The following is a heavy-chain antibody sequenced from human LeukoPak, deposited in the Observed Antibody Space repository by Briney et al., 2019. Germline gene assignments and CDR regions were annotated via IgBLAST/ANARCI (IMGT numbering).Heavy chain of an antibody. V-gene: IGHV1-18*01. Sequence: GASVKVSCKASGGTFSSYAISWVRQAPGQGLEWMGWISAYNGNTNYAQKLQGRVTMTTDTSTSTAYMELRSLRSDDTAVYYCAREGVYCSSTSCYPGRCDYWGQGTLVTVSS. CDR3: AREGVYCSSTSCYPGRCDY. CDR1: GGTFSSYA. D-gene: IGHD2-2*01. CDR2: ISAYNGNT. J-gene: IGHJ4*02.